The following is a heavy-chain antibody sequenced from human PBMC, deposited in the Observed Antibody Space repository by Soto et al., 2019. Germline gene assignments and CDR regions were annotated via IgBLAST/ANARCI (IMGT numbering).Heavy chain of an antibody. D-gene: IGHD2-15*01. CDR1: GFSFGTFN. V-gene: IGHV3-21*01. CDR3: ARDQRVDPRLHYFDD. Sequence: LRLPWATPGFSFGTFNMQLVRQAPVKGLELVSSISTSSNYIYYADSVRCRFTISRDNAKNSVYLQMNSLRAEDTAVYYCARDQRVDPRLHYFDDWGQGTLVTVSS. CDR2: ISTSSNYI. J-gene: IGHJ4*02.